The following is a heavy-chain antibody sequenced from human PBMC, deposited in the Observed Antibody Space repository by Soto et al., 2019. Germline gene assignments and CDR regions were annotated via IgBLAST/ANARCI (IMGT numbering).Heavy chain of an antibody. CDR2: ISSSSSYI. D-gene: IGHD5-18*01. V-gene: IGHV3-21*01. CDR3: ARGAAMVTSGDY. Sequence: GGSLRLSCAASGFTFSSYSMNWVRQAPGKGLEWVSSISSSSSYIYYADSVKGRFTISRDNAKNSLYLQMNSLRAEDTAVYYCARGAAMVTSGDYWGQGTLVTVSS. CDR1: GFTFSSYS. J-gene: IGHJ4*02.